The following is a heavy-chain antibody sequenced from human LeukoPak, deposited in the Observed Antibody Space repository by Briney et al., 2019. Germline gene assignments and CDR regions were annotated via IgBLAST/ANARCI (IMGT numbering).Heavy chain of an antibody. Sequence: GGSLRLSCAASGFTFSTYGMHWVRQAPGKGLEWVAFIRLDGVTTYHADSVKGRFTISRDNAKNSLYLQMNSLRAEDTAVYYCARDSGDYDFWSGYVSPASYFDYWGQGTLVTVSS. D-gene: IGHD3-3*01. CDR1: GFTFSTYG. V-gene: IGHV3-30*02. CDR3: ARDSGDYDFWSGYVSPASYFDY. J-gene: IGHJ4*02. CDR2: IRLDGVTT.